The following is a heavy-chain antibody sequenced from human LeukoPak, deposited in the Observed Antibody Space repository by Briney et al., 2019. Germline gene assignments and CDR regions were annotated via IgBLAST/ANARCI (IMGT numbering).Heavy chain of an antibody. J-gene: IGHJ4*02. V-gene: IGHV3-74*01. CDR1: GFTLSSYW. Sequence: PGGSLRLSCAASGFTLSSYWMHWVRQAPGKGLVWVSYISGDGSSTTYADSVKGRFTISRDNAKNTLDLQMNSLRVEDTAVYYCARGGWGTAIDYWAQGTLVTVSS. CDR2: ISGDGSST. D-gene: IGHD1-7*01. CDR3: ARGGWGTAIDY.